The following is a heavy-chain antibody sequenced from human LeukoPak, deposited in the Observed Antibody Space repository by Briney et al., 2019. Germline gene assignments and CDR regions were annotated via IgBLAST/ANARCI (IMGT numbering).Heavy chain of an antibody. V-gene: IGHV1-3*01. J-gene: IGHJ5*02. CDR1: GYTFTSYA. CDR2: INAGNGNT. D-gene: IGHD6-13*01. CDR3: ARDGYSSSWYSNWFDP. Sequence: RGASVKVSCKASGYTFTSYAMHWVRQAPGQRLGWMGWINAGNGNTKYSQKFQGRVTITRDTSASTAYMELSSLRSEDTAVYYCARDGYSSSWYSNWFDPWGQGTLVTVSS.